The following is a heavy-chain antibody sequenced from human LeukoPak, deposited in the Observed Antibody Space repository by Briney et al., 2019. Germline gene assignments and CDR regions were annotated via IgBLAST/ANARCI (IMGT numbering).Heavy chain of an antibody. CDR2: MNPNSGNT. D-gene: IGHD2-21*01. Sequence: ASVKVSCKASGYTFTTYDINWVRQATGQGLEWMAWMNPNSGNTGYAQKFQGRVTMTRDTSISTAYMELSSLRSEDTAVYYCARVAGNCGGDCYRLVYWGQGTLVTVSS. CDR3: ARVAGNCGGDCYRLVY. J-gene: IGHJ4*02. V-gene: IGHV1-8*01. CDR1: GYTFTTYD.